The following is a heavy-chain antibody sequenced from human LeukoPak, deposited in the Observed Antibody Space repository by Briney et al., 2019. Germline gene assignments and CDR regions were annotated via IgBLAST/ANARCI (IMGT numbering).Heavy chain of an antibody. CDR1: EFSFSNYA. CDR3: ARELMYAFDM. J-gene: IGHJ3*02. D-gene: IGHD2-8*01. V-gene: IGHV3-30*04. CDR2: ISYDGSNK. Sequence: PGRSLRLSCVASEFSFSNYAMHWVRQAPGKGLEWVAVISYDGSNKYYADSLEGRFTISRDNSKNTLYLQMDSLRPGDTAVYYCARELMYAFDMWGQGTMVTVSS.